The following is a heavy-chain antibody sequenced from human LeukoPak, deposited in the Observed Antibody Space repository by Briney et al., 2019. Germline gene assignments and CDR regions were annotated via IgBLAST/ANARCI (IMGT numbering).Heavy chain of an antibody. V-gene: IGHV4-39*07. J-gene: IGHJ4*02. CDR2: IYYSGST. D-gene: IGHD3-3*01. CDR1: GGSISSSSYY. CDR3: ARDWVTIFGVVMEDY. Sequence: SETLSLTCTVSGGSISSSSYYWGWIRQPPGKGLEWIGSIYYSGSTYYNPSLKSRVTISVDTSKNQFSLKLSSVTAADTAVYYCARDWVTIFGVVMEDYWGQGTLVTVSS.